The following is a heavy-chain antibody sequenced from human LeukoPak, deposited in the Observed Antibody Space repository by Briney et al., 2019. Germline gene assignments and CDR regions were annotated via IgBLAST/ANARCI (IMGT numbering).Heavy chain of an antibody. CDR1: GYTFTGYY. V-gene: IGHV1-2*02. D-gene: IGHD5-12*01. Sequence: ASVKVSCKASGYTFTGYYMHWVRQAPGQGLEWMGWVNPNSGGTNYAQKFQGRVTMTSATSISTAYMELSRLRSDDTAVYYCARDRVATIPPNWFDPWGQGTLVTVSS. CDR3: ARDRVATIPPNWFDP. CDR2: VNPNSGGT. J-gene: IGHJ5*02.